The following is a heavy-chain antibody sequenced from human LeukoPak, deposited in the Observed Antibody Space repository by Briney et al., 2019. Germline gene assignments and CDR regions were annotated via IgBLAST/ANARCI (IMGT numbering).Heavy chain of an antibody. V-gene: IGHV3-21*01. CDR2: ISSSSSYI. CDR3: ARDTVVPNAY. Sequence: GGSLTLSCAASGFTFSTYSMNWVRQAPGKGLEWVSSISSSSSYIYYADSVKGRFTISRDNAKNSLYLQMNSLRAEDTAVYYCARDTVVPNAYWGQGTLVTVSS. D-gene: IGHD4-23*01. J-gene: IGHJ4*02. CDR1: GFTFSTYS.